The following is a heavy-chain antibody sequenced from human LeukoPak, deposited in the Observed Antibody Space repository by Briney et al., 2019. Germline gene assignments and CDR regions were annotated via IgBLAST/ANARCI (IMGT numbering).Heavy chain of an antibody. CDR3: ARILASDDSIFDY. CDR2: IDRNDDK. D-gene: IGHD2-21*01. V-gene: IGHV2-70*20. CDR1: GFSLTTRGMC. J-gene: IGHJ4*02. Sequence: SAPGPTPAKPTQTLTPTCTSSGFSLTTRGMCVSWVRQPPGKALEWLALIDRNDDKYYSTSLKTRLTISKDTTKSQVVLTMTNMDPVDTATYYCARILASDDSIFDYGAREPWSPSPQ.